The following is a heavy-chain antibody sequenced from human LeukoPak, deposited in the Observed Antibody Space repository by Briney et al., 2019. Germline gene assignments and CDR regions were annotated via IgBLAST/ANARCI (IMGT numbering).Heavy chain of an antibody. V-gene: IGHV3-7*01. Sequence: GGSLSLSCAAAGFTVSNDWMRWVRQAPGKGLEWVANIKEDGSEKYYVDSVKGRFTISRDNARNSLYLQMNSLRAEDTAVYYCASGRQLGYWGQGTLVTVSS. J-gene: IGHJ4*02. CDR3: ASGRQLGY. CDR2: IKEDGSEK. D-gene: IGHD6-13*01. CDR1: GFTVSNDW.